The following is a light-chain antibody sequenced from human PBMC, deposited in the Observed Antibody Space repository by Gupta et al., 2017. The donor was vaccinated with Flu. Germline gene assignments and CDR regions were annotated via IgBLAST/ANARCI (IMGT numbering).Light chain of an antibody. Sequence: IVMTQSPLSLPVTPGEPASISCRSNQSLLHSNGYNYLDWYLQKPGQSPQLLIFLGSNRASGVTDRFSGSGSGTDFTLKISRVEADDVGVYYCMQTLQNLFSFGPGTKVDIK. CDR2: LGS. J-gene: IGKJ3*01. CDR3: MQTLQNLFS. CDR1: QSLLHSNGYNY. V-gene: IGKV2-28*01.